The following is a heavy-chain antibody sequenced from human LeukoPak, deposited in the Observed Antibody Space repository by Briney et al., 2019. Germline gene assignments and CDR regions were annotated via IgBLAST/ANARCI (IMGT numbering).Heavy chain of an antibody. CDR2: IKPDGSDK. CDR3: ARLKGDTSVFDY. V-gene: IGHV3-7*03. J-gene: IGHJ4*02. D-gene: IGHD3-16*01. CDR1: GFTFSRHW. Sequence: GGSLRLSCAVSGFTFSRHWMTWVRQAPGKGLEWVANIKPDGSDKYYVDSVKGRFTMSRDNARNSLYLQMDSLRADDTAVYYCARLKGDTSVFDYWGQGTLVTVSS.